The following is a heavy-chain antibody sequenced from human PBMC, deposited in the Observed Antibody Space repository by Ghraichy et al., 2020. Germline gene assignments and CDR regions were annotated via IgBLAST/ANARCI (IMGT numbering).Heavy chain of an antibody. Sequence: GGSLRLSCAASGFTFSSYWMSWVRQAPGKGLEWVANIKQDGSEKYYVDSVKGRFTISRDNAKNSLYLQMNSLRAEDTAVYYCARGGSRGLVTDAFDIWGQGTMVTVSS. CDR3: ARGGSRGLVTDAFDI. J-gene: IGHJ3*02. V-gene: IGHV3-7*03. CDR1: GFTFSSYW. D-gene: IGHD2-2*01. CDR2: IKQDGSEK.